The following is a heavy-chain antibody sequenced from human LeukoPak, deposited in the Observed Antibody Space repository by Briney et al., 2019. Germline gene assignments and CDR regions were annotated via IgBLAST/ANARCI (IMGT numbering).Heavy chain of an antibody. D-gene: IGHD3-22*01. Sequence: SETLSLTCTVSGGSISSSSHYWGWIRQPPGKGLEWIGSISYSGSTWYNPSLKSRVTISIDTSKNQFSLKLSSVTAADTAVYYCARHIQPTYYYDSSGLNWFDPWGQGTLVTVSS. CDR3: ARHIQPTYYYDSSGLNWFDP. CDR2: ISYSGST. J-gene: IGHJ5*02. CDR1: GGSISSSSHY. V-gene: IGHV4-39*01.